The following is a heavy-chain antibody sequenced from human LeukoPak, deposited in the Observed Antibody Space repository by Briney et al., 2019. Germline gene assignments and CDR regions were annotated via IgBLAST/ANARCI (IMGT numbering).Heavy chain of an antibody. Sequence: DPSETLSLTCTVSGGSISSGGYYWSWIRQHPGKGLEWIGYIYYGGSTYYNPSLKSRVTISVDTSKNQFSLKLSSVTAADTAAYYCARSAGPPGYYYGMDVWGQGTTVTVSS. CDR1: GGSISSGGYY. CDR3: ARSAGPPGYYYGMDV. CDR2: IYYGGST. J-gene: IGHJ6*02. D-gene: IGHD3-10*01. V-gene: IGHV4-31*03.